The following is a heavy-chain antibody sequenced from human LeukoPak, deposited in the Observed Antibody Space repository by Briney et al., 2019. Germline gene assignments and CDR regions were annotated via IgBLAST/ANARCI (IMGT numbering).Heavy chain of an antibody. J-gene: IGHJ4*02. D-gene: IGHD6-19*01. CDR1: GGSISSYY. V-gene: IGHV4-4*07. CDR3: ARDLVVAVAGTEDY. Sequence: SETLSLTCTVSGGSISSYYWSWIRQPAGKGLEWIGRIYTSGSTNYNPSLKSRVTMSVDASKNQFSLKLSSVTAADTAVYYCARDLVVAVAGTEDYWGQGTLVTVSS. CDR2: IYTSGST.